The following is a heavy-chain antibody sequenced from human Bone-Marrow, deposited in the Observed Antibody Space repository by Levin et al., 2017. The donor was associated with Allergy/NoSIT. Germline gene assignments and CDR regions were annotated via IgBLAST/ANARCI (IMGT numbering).Heavy chain of an antibody. CDR1: SLTTTGVG. Sequence: SLTTTGVGVGWVRQPPGKALEWLAFIYWNDDKLYSPSLKSRLTVTKDTSKNQVVLTLTNMDPVDTATYFFAHRPAPYLTLDYWGQGTLVTVSS. D-gene: IGHD2-21*02. J-gene: IGHJ4*02. V-gene: IGHV2-5*01. CDR3: AHRPAPYLTLDY. CDR2: IYWNDDK.